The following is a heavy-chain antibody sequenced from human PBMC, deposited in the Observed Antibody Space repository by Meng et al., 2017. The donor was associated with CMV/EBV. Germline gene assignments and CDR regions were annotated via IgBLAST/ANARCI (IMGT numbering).Heavy chain of an antibody. CDR1: GYTFTSYG. CDR3: ASHHDSSIYYYYYGMDV. CDR2: ISAYNGNT. J-gene: IGHJ6*02. D-gene: IGHD3-22*01. Sequence: ASVKVSCKASGYTFTSYGISWVRQAPGQGLEWMGWISAYNGNTNYAQKLQGRVTMTTDTSTSTAYMELSSLRSEDTAVHYCASHHDSSIYYYYYGMDVWGQGTTVTVSS. V-gene: IGHV1-18*01.